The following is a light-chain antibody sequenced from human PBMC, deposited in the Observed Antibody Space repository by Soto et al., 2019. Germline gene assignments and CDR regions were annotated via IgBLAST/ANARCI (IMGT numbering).Light chain of an antibody. Sequence: EIVMTQSPATLSVSPRERVILSCRSSQSVSSSLAWYQQKPGQAPRLLIFGASSRATGIPARFSGSGSGTDFTLTISSLQSEDFAVYYCQQYNKWPTFGQGTRLEI. J-gene: IGKJ5*01. CDR1: QSVSSS. CDR2: GAS. CDR3: QQYNKWPT. V-gene: IGKV3-15*01.